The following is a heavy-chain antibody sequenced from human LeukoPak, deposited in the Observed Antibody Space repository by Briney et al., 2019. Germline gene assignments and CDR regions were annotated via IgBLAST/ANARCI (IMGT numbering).Heavy chain of an antibody. CDR3: ARGRNDYFDY. J-gene: IGHJ4*02. D-gene: IGHD1-14*01. CDR1: GGSFSGYY. Sequence: PSETLSFTCAVYGGSFSGYYWSWIRQPPGKGLEWIGEINHSGSTNYNPSLKSRVTISVDTSKNQFSLKLSSVTAADTAVYYCARGRNDYFDYWGQGTLVTVSS. CDR2: INHSGST. V-gene: IGHV4-34*01.